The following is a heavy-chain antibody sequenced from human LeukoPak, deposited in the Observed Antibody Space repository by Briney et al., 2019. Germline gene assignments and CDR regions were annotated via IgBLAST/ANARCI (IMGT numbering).Heavy chain of an antibody. CDR2: INHSGST. J-gene: IGHJ5*02. Sequence: PSETLSLTCAVYGGSFSGYYWSWIRQPPGKGLEWIGEINHSGSTNYNPSLKSRVTISVDTSKNQFSLKLSSVTAADTAVYHCASGRWFDPWGQGTLVTVSS. CDR3: ASGRWFDP. V-gene: IGHV4-34*01. CDR1: GGSFSGYY.